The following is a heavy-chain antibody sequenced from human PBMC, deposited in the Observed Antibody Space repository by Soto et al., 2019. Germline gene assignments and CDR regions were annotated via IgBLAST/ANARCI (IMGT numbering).Heavy chain of an antibody. Sequence: QVQLVQSGAEVKKPGSSVKVSCKASGGTFSSYAISWVRQAPGQGLEWMGGIIPIFGTANYAQKFQGRVTITADESTSTAYRELSSLRSEDTAVYYCARTYYYDSSGYPTYFDYWGQGTLVTVSS. D-gene: IGHD3-22*01. CDR3: ARTYYYDSSGYPTYFDY. CDR2: IIPIFGTA. V-gene: IGHV1-69*12. CDR1: GGTFSSYA. J-gene: IGHJ4*02.